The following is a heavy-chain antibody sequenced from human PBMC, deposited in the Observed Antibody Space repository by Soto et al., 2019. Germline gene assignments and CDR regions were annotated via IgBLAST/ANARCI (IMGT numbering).Heavy chain of an antibody. J-gene: IGHJ5*02. CDR3: AKRSPPGSGENWFDP. CDR1: GYTFTSYG. D-gene: IGHD3-3*01. CDR2: ISAYNGNT. V-gene: IGHV1-18*01. Sequence: ASVKVSCKASGYTFTSYGISWVRQAPGQGLEWMGWISAYNGNTNYAQKFQGRVTMTEDTSTDTAYMELSSLRSEDTAVYYCAKRSPPGSGENWFDPWGQGTLVTVSS.